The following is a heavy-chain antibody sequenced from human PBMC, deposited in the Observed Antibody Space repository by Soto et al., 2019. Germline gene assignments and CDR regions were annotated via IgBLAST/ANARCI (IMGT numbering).Heavy chain of an antibody. D-gene: IGHD3-22*01. CDR1: GGSISSSSYD. J-gene: IGHJ3*02. Sequence: SETLSLTCIVSGGSISSSSYDWGWVRQPPGKGLPWLGSIYYSGSTYYNPSLKSRVTISVHTSKNQFSLKLSSVTAADTAVYYCERHGGIIMIPGGGLLSAFDIWGQGTMVT. V-gene: IGHV4-39*01. CDR3: ERHGGIIMIPGGGLLSAFDI. CDR2: IYYSGST.